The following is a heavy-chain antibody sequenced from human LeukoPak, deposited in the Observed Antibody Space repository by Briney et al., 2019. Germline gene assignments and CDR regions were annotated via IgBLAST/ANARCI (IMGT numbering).Heavy chain of an antibody. D-gene: IGHD3-10*01. CDR2: INHSGST. J-gene: IGHJ5*02. V-gene: IGHV4-34*01. CDR1: GGSFSGYY. CDR3: ARAYFVDRRWFGP. Sequence: SETLSLTCAVYGGSFSGYYWSWIRQPPGKGLEWIGEINHSGSTNYNPSLKSRVTISVDTSKNQFSLKLSSVTAADTAVYYCARAYFVDRRWFGPWGQGTLVTVSS.